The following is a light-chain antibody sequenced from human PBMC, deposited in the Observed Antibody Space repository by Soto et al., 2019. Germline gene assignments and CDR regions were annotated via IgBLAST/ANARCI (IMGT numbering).Light chain of an antibody. CDR3: QQRSNWPLT. J-gene: IGKJ4*01. V-gene: IGKV3-11*01. CDR2: DAS. CDR1: QSVSSY. Sequence: EIVLTQSPATLSLSPGERATLSCRASQSVSSYLAWYQQKPGQAPRLLIYDASTRATGIPAMFSGSGSWTDFTLTISSLAPEDFAVYYRQQRSNWPLTFGGGTKVEIK.